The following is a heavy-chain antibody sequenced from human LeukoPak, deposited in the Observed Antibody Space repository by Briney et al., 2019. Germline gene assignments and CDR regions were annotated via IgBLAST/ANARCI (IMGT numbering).Heavy chain of an antibody. CDR2: IYPGDSDT. V-gene: IGHV5-51*01. J-gene: IGHJ3*02. CDR3: ARHRGGAAAVPDDAFDI. CDR1: GYSFTSYW. D-gene: IGHD6-13*01. Sequence: GESLKISCKGSGYSFTSYWIGWVRQLPGKGLEWMGNIYPGDSDTRYSPSFQGQVTISADKSISTAYLQWSSLKASDTAMYYCARHRGGAAAVPDDAFDIWGQGTMVTVSS.